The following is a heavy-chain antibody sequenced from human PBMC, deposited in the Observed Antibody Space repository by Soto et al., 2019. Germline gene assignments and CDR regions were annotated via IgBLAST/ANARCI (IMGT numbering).Heavy chain of an antibody. CDR1: GFTFSSYA. J-gene: IGHJ4*02. Sequence: GGSLRLSCAASGFTFSSYAMHWVRQAPGKGLEWVAVISYDGSNKYYADSVKGRFTISRDNSKNTLYLQMNSLRAEDTAVYYCARGGGAGYGDYVSPPLDYWGQGTLVTVSS. CDR2: ISYDGSNK. D-gene: IGHD4-17*01. CDR3: ARGGGAGYGDYVSPPLDY. V-gene: IGHV3-30-3*01.